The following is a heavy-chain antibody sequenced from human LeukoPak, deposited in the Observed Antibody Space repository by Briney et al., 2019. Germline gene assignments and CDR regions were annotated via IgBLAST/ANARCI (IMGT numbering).Heavy chain of an antibody. CDR3: AKDPRGGYGYYVNWFDP. CDR2: IYSGGST. D-gene: IGHD4-17*01. Sequence: GGSLRLSCAASGFTFSSYAMHWVRQAPGKGLEWVSVIYSGGSTYYADSVKGRFTISRDNSKNTLYLQMNSLRPEDTAVYYCAKDPRGGYGYYVNWFDPWGQGTLVTVSS. V-gene: IGHV3-66*01. CDR1: GFTFSSYA. J-gene: IGHJ5*02.